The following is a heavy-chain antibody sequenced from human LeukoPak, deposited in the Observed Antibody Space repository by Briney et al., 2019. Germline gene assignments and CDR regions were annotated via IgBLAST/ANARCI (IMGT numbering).Heavy chain of an antibody. D-gene: IGHD4-17*01. Sequence: PGGSLRLSCAASGFTFSSYSMNWVRQAPGKGLEWVSYISSTGSTIYYADSVKGRFTISRDNAKNSLYLQMNSLRAKDTAVYYCARESANDYGDNHAGACLDYWGQGNLVTVSS. CDR2: ISSTGSTI. J-gene: IGHJ4*02. V-gene: IGHV3-48*04. CDR1: GFTFSSYS. CDR3: ARESANDYGDNHAGACLDY.